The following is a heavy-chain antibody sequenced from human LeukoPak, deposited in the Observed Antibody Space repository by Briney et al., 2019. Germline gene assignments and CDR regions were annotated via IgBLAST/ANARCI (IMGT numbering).Heavy chain of an antibody. V-gene: IGHV3-74*01. CDR1: GFTFSSYW. J-gene: IGHJ6*03. CDR3: ARDVAAAAGIDYYYYMDV. D-gene: IGHD6-13*01. Sequence: PGGSLRPSCAASGFTFSSYWMHWVRQAPGKGLVWVSRINSDGSSTSYADSVKGRFTISRDNAKNTLYLQMNSLRAEDTALYYCARDVAAAAGIDYYYYMDVWGKGTTVTVSS. CDR2: INSDGSST.